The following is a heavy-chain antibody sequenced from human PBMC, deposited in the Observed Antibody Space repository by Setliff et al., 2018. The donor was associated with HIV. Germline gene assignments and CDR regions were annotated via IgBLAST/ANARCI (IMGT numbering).Heavy chain of an antibody. CDR3: ARDIDGSGRGFDI. CDR1: GGSISSHN. CDR2: MYYTGRT. V-gene: IGHV4-59*11. Sequence: ETLSLTCTVSGGSISSHNWGWIRQPPGRGLEWIVYMYYTGRTNYNPSLKSRVTTSVDTSKNQFSLKLNSVTAADTAVYYCARDIDGSGRGFDIWGQGTMVTVSS. J-gene: IGHJ3*02. D-gene: IGHD3-10*01.